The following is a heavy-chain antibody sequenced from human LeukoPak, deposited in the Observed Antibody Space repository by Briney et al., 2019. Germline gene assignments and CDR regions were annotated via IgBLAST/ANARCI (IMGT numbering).Heavy chain of an antibody. J-gene: IGHJ3*02. D-gene: IGHD3-22*01. CDR2: IYYSGST. Sequence: PSQTLSLTCTVSGGSISSGDYYWSWILHPPGKGLEWTGYIYYSGSTHYNPSLKCRFTISIDTPKNPFSLTLRAVTAPHTAVLSCARESRLHDSSDAFDISGQGTMVSASS. CDR1: GGSISSGDYY. V-gene: IGHV4-30-4*08. CDR3: ARESRLHDSSDAFDI.